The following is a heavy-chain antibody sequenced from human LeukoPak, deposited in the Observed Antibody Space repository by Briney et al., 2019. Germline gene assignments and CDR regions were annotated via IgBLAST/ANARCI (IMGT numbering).Heavy chain of an antibody. CDR3: ARDVIARNYYYYMDX. CDR1: GFIFSSYW. Sequence: GGSLRLSCAASGFIFSSYWMSWVRQAPGKGLEWVANIKEDGSEKDYVDSVKGRFTISRDNAKNSLYLQMNSLRAEDTAVYYCARDVIARNYYYYMDXWGKXTTVTV. D-gene: IGHD2-15*01. J-gene: IGHJ6*03. CDR2: IKEDGSEK. V-gene: IGHV3-7*01.